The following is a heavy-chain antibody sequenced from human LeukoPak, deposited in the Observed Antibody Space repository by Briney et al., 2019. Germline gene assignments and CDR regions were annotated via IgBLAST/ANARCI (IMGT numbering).Heavy chain of an antibody. CDR2: ISSSSSTI. CDR3: ARRGPAALFDY. CDR1: GFTFSSYS. Sequence: GGSLRLSCAASGFTFSSYSMNWVRQAPGKGLEWVSYISSSSSTIYYADSVKGRFTISRDNAKNSLYLQMNSLRAEDTAVYYCARRGPAALFDYWGQGTLFTVSS. D-gene: IGHD2-2*01. J-gene: IGHJ4*02. V-gene: IGHV3-48*01.